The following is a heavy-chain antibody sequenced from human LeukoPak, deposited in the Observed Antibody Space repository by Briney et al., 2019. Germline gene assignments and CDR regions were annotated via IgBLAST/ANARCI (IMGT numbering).Heavy chain of an antibody. Sequence: GGSLRLSCAASGFTFSSYAMSWVRQAPGKWLEWVSAISGSGGSTYYADSVKGRFTISRDNSKNTLYLQMNGLRAEDTAVYYCAKTSFRTSSLDYWGQGTLVTVSS. CDR3: AKTSFRTSSLDY. D-gene: IGHD2-2*01. CDR1: GFTFSSYA. J-gene: IGHJ4*02. CDR2: ISGSGGST. V-gene: IGHV3-23*01.